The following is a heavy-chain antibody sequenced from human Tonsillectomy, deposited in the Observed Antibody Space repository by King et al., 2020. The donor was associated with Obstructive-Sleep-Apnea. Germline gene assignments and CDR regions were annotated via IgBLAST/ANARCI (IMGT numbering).Heavy chain of an antibody. CDR2: IYHSGST. J-gene: IGHJ5*02. D-gene: IGHD6-13*01. Sequence: VQLQESGPGLVKPSETLSLTCTVSGYSISSGYYWGWIRQPPGKGLEWIGSIYHSGSTYYNPSLTSRVTISVDTSKNQVSLKLSSVTAADTAVYYCARARQYSSSWYVGNWFDPWGQGTLVTVSS. V-gene: IGHV4-38-2*02. CDR3: ARARQYSSSWYVGNWFDP. CDR1: GYSISSGYY.